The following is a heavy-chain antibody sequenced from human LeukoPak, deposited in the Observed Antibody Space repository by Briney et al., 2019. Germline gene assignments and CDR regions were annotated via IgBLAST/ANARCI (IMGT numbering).Heavy chain of an antibody. Sequence: GGSLRLSCAASGFIFSSYAMSWVRQAPGKGLEWVSYGGSGGSTYYADSVKGRFTVSRDNSKSTLYLQMNSLTAEDTAVYYCAKMRGQYYHSYYMNAWGKGTTVTVSS. CDR3: AKMRGQYYHSYYMNA. CDR2: GGSGGST. J-gene: IGHJ6*03. V-gene: IGHV3-23*01. CDR1: GFIFSSYA.